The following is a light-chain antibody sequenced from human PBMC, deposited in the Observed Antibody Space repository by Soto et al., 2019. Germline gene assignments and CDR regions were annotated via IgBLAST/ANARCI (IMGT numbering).Light chain of an antibody. CDR1: HDIRTD. CDR2: SAS. V-gene: IGKV1-6*01. Sequence: AIQMTQSPSSLSASVGDRVTVTCRASHDIRTDLGWYQQRPGKAPQLLIYSASRLQSGVPSRFSGSGSGTDFTLTISSLQPEDVAIYYCLHDDAYPLTFGGGTKVAI. CDR3: LHDDAYPLT. J-gene: IGKJ4*01.